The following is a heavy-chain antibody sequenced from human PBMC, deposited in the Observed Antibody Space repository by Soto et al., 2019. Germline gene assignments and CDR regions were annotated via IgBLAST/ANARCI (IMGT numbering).Heavy chain of an antibody. V-gene: IGHV3-30*18. J-gene: IGHJ3*02. Sequence: ALRLSCAASGFTFSSYGMHWVRQAPGKGLEWVAVISYDGSNKYYADSVKGRFTISRDNSKNTLYLQMNSLRAEDTAVYYCAKVPLAYCGGDCYSPYAFGIWGQGTMVT. CDR3: AKVPLAYCGGDCYSPYAFGI. CDR1: GFTFSSYG. CDR2: ISYDGSNK. D-gene: IGHD2-21*02.